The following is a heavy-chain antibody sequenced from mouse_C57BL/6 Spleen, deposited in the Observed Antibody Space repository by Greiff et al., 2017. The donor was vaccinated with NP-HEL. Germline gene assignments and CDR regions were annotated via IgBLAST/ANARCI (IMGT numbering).Heavy chain of an antibody. D-gene: IGHD2-5*01. CDR1: GYTFTSYW. CDR3: ARAYYSNYNYAMDY. J-gene: IGHJ4*01. CDR2: IDPSDSYT. Sequence: QVQLQQPGAELVMPGASVKLSCKASGYTFTSYWMHWVKQRPGQGLEWIGEIDPSDSYTNYNQQFKGKSTLTVDKSSSTAYMQLSSLTSEYSAVYYCARAYYSNYNYAMDYWGQGTSVTVSS. V-gene: IGHV1-69*01.